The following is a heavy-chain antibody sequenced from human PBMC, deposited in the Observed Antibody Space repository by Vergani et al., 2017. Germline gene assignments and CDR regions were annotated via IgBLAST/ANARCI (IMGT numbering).Heavy chain of an antibody. Sequence: QVHLVESGGGVVQPGRSLRLSCVVSGFTSRYYGMHLVRQGPGKGLEWVAVISYEGTQKYYADSVKGRFTISRDNSKSTLYLQMNRLRTEDTVVYYCATKSCGTPGCQLGYFREWGQGTLVTVSS. CDR1: GFTSRYYG. CDR2: ISYEGTQK. V-gene: IGHV3-30*03. J-gene: IGHJ1*01. CDR3: ATKSCGTPGCQLGYFRE. D-gene: IGHD1-1*01.